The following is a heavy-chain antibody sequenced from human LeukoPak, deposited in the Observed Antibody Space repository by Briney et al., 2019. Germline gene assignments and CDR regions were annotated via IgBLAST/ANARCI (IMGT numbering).Heavy chain of an antibody. Sequence: PGGSLRLSCAASGFTFSSYAMSWVRQAPGKGLEWVAVISYDGSNKYYADPVKGRFTISRDNSKNTLYLQMNSLRAEDTAVYYCARDQGYDWGQGTLVTVSS. CDR3: ARDQGYD. CDR1: GFTFSSYA. CDR2: ISYDGSNK. D-gene: IGHD3-16*01. J-gene: IGHJ4*02. V-gene: IGHV3-30-3*01.